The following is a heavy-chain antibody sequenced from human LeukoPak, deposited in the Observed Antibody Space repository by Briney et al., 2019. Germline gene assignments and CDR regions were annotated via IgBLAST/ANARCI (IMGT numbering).Heavy chain of an antibody. D-gene: IGHD1-26*01. CDR2: IYYSGST. V-gene: IGHV4-59*01. J-gene: IGHJ3*02. Sequence: SSETLSLTCTVSGGSISSYYWSWIRQPPGKGLEWIGYIYYSGSTNYNPSLKSRVTISVDTSKNQFSLKLSSVTAADTAVYYCARARFREWELLPRTDAFDIWGQGTMVTVSS. CDR3: ARARFREWELLPRTDAFDI. CDR1: GGSISSYY.